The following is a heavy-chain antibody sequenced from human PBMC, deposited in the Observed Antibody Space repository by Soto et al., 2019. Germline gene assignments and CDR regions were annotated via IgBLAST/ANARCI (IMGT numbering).Heavy chain of an antibody. CDR1: GVSSSTGHSF. V-gene: IGHV4-30-4*01. J-gene: IGHJ3*02. CDR3: ARGAATDDAFDI. CDR2: IYYSGST. D-gene: IGHD6-13*01. Sequence: SETLSVTCPLAGVSSSTGHSFCTSISQPPGKGLEWIGYIYYSGSTYYNPSLKSRLTMSVDTSKNQFSLKLSSVTAADTAVYYCARGAATDDAFDIWGQGTMVTVSS.